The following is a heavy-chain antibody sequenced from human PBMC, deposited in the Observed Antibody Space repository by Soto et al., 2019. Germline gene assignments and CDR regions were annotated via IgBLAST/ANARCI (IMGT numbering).Heavy chain of an antibody. CDR2: MSWNSGSI. D-gene: IGHD6-13*01. CDR3: AKDRRRADAATSGFFDL. Sequence: EVQLVESGGGLVQPGRSLRLSCAASGFTFDDYAMHWVRQAPGKGLEWVSGMSWNSGSIGYADSVKGRFTISRDNAKNSLYLQMNSQRAEDTALYYGAKDRRRADAATSGFFDLWGRGTMVNVSA. V-gene: IGHV3-9*01. CDR1: GFTFDDYA. J-gene: IGHJ2*01.